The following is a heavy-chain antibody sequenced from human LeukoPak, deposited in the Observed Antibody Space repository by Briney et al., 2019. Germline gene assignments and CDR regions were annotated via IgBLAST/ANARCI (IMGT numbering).Heavy chain of an antibody. CDR3: AAAPPTYPMDV. CDR1: GSSFSDFY. J-gene: IGHJ6*03. CDR2: VDPEDGET. Sequence: GASVKVSCKASGSSFSDFYIHWVQQAPGKGLEWMGRVDPEDGETITAEKFQGRVTITADTSSATAYMELNTLRSEDTAVYYCAAAPPTYPMDVWGKGTTVIVSS. D-gene: IGHD2/OR15-2a*01. V-gene: IGHV1-69-2*01.